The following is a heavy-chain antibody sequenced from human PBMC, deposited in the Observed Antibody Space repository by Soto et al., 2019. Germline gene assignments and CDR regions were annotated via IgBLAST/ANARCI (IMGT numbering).Heavy chain of an antibody. D-gene: IGHD6-19*01. CDR2: IYSGGST. Sequence: GGSLRLSCAASGFTVSSNYMSWVRQAPGKGLEWVSVIYSGGSTYYADSVKGRFTISRDNSKNTLYLQMNSLRAEDTAVYYCATEDSSGRSFQSLSHYYYYGMDVWGQGTTVTV. V-gene: IGHV3-53*01. CDR1: GFTVSSNY. CDR3: ATEDSSGRSFQSLSHYYYYGMDV. J-gene: IGHJ6*02.